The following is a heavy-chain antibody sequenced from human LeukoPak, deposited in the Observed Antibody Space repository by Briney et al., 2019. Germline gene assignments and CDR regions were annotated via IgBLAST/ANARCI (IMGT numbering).Heavy chain of an antibody. D-gene: IGHD1-26*01. CDR1: GFTFSDYY. J-gene: IGHJ3*02. Sequence: GGSLRLSCAASGFTFSDYYMSWIRQAPGKGLEWVSYISSSGSTIYYADSVKGRFTISRDNTKNSLYLQMNSLRAEDTTVYYCARKLYSDNSHDAFDIWGQGTMVIVSS. CDR3: ARKLYSDNSHDAFDI. CDR2: ISSSGSTI. V-gene: IGHV3-11*04.